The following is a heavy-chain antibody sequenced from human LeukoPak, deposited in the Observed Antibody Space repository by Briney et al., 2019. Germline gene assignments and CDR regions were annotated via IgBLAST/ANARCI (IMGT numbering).Heavy chain of an antibody. Sequence: ASVKLSCKASGYTFTGYYMHWVRQAPGQGLEWMGWINPNSGGTNYAQKFQGRVTMTRDTSISTAYMELSRLRSDDTAVYYCARELTRYYYYMDVWGKGTTVTVSS. CDR2: INPNSGGT. J-gene: IGHJ6*03. CDR3: ARELTRYYYYMDV. CDR1: GYTFTGYY. V-gene: IGHV1-2*02.